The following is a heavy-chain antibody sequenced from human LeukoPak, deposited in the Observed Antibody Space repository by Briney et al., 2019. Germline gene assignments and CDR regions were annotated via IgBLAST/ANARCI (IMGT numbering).Heavy chain of an antibody. J-gene: IGHJ4*02. CDR3: VKCSNCYGSGSYRDY. Sequence: PGGSLRLSCAASGFTFSSYAMSWVRQAPGKGLEWVSAISGSGGSTYYADPVKGRFTISRDNSKNTLYLQMNSLRAEDTAVYYCVKCSNCYGSGSYRDYWGQGTLVTVSS. V-gene: IGHV3-23*01. CDR2: ISGSGGST. CDR1: GFTFSSYA. D-gene: IGHD3-10*01.